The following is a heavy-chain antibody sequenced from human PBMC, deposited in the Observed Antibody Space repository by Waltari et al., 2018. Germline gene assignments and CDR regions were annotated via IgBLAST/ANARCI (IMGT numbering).Heavy chain of an antibody. J-gene: IGHJ4*02. CDR2: INPNSGGT. CDR3: ARGVIPAATNFDY. Sequence: QVQLVQSGAEVKKPGASVKVSCKASGYTFTGYYMHWVRQAPGQGLEWMGWINPNSGGTNYGRKFQGRVTMTRDTSISTAYMELSRLRSDDTAVYYCARGVIPAATNFDYWGQGTLVTVSS. D-gene: IGHD2-2*01. V-gene: IGHV1-2*02. CDR1: GYTFTGYY.